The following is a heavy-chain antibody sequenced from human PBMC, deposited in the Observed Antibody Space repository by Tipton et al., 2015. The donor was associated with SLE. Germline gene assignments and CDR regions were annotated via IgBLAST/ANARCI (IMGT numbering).Heavy chain of an antibody. Sequence: GLVKPSETLSLSCVVSGGSINNFYWSWIRQPPGRGLEWIGYISFSGSTVYSPSLKSRVTLSVDKSKNQFSLKLSSVTAADTAVYYCAIGRRLAARGFDYWGPGTLVTVSS. V-gene: IGHV4-59*12. CDR2: ISFSGST. CDR3: AIGRRLAARGFDY. J-gene: IGHJ4*02. D-gene: IGHD6-6*01. CDR1: GGSINNFY.